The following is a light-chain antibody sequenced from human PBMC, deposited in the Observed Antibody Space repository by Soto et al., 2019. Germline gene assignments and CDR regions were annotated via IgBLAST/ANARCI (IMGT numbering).Light chain of an antibody. CDR3: HSYTATRAQV. CDR1: ASDIGAYNY. Sequence: QSALTQPASVSGSPGQSITISCTGTASDIGAYNYVSWYQQRPGEAPKLIIYDVSYRPSGVSSRFSGSKSGNTASLTISGLQTEGEADYYCHSYTATRAQVFGGGTKVTVL. CDR2: DVS. J-gene: IGLJ2*01. V-gene: IGLV2-14*01.